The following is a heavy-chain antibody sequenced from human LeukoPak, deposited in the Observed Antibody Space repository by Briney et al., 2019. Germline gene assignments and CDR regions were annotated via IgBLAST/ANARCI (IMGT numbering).Heavy chain of an antibody. CDR3: ARQGRAAAGGLDY. Sequence: GESLKISCKGFGYSFTSYWIGWVRQMPGKGLEWMGIIYPGDSATRYSPSFQGQVTISADKSISTAYLQWSSLKASDTAMYYCARQGRAAAGGLDYWGQGTLVTVSS. J-gene: IGHJ4*02. CDR2: IYPGDSAT. V-gene: IGHV5-51*01. D-gene: IGHD6-13*01. CDR1: GYSFTSYW.